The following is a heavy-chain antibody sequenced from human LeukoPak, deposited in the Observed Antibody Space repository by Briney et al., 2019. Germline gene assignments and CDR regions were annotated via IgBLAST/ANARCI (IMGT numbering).Heavy chain of an antibody. Sequence: GGSLRLSCVASGFTFSNYAMSWVRQAPGKGLEWVSGISDSGGSTYYADSVKGRFTISRDNSKNTLYLQVNSLRVDDTAVYYCARGATYGGGDYWGQGTLVTVSS. J-gene: IGHJ4*02. CDR2: ISDSGGST. CDR3: ARGATYGGGDY. D-gene: IGHD4-23*01. V-gene: IGHV3-23*01. CDR1: GFTFSNYA.